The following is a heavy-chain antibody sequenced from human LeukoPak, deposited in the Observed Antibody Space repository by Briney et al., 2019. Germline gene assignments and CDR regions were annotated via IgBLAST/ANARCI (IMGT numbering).Heavy chain of an antibody. J-gene: IGHJ6*02. Sequence: GGSLRLSCAASGFTFSSYSMNWVRQAPGKGLEWVSSISSSSSYIYYADSVKGRFTISRDNAKNSLCLQMNSLRAEDTAVYYCARDGEPYSSSWYRGYYYGMDVWGQGTTVTVSS. CDR3: ARDGEPYSSSWYRGYYYGMDV. V-gene: IGHV3-21*01. CDR1: GFTFSSYS. CDR2: ISSSSSYI. D-gene: IGHD6-13*01.